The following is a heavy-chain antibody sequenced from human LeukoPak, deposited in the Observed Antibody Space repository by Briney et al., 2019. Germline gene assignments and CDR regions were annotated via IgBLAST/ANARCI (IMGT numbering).Heavy chain of an antibody. CDR2: ISGSGGST. Sequence: GGSLRLSCAASGFTFSSYAMSWVRQAPGKGLEWVSAISGSGGSTYYSDSVKGRFTISRDNAKNSLYLQMNSLRDEDTAVYYCARGGWDPWGQGTLVTVSS. CDR1: GFTFSSYA. CDR3: ARGGWDP. V-gene: IGHV3-23*01. J-gene: IGHJ5*02.